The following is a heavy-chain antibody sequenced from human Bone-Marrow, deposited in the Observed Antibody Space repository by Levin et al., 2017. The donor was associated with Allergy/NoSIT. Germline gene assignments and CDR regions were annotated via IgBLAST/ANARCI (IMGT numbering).Heavy chain of an antibody. D-gene: IGHD3-16*01. J-gene: IGHJ3*02. CDR1: GFTFNNAW. CDR3: TTDRALGAFDI. Sequence: GGSLRLSCEASGFTFNNAWMSWVRQAPGKGLEWLGRIRSKTDGGTTDYAAPVKGDFSISRDDSKNTLYLQMNSLKTEDTAVYYCTTDRALGAFDIWGQGTVVTVSS. V-gene: IGHV3-15*01. CDR2: IRSKTDGGTT.